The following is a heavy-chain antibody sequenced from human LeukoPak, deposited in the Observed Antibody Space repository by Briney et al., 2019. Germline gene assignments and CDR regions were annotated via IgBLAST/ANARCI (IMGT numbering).Heavy chain of an antibody. Sequence: PSETLSLTCAVSGYSISSGYYWGCIRQPPGKGLEWIGSIYHSGSTYYNPSLKSRVTISVDTPKNQFSLKLSSVTAADTAVYYCARYNTYYDFWSGYRHDAFDIWGQGTMVTVSS. J-gene: IGHJ3*02. CDR2: IYHSGST. CDR1: GYSISSGYY. D-gene: IGHD3-3*01. CDR3: ARYNTYYDFWSGYRHDAFDI. V-gene: IGHV4-38-2*01.